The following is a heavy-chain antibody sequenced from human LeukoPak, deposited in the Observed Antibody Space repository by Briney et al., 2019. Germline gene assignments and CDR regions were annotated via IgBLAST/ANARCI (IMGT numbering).Heavy chain of an antibody. V-gene: IGHV1-69*13. CDR1: GDTFTTYA. D-gene: IGHD3-10*01. J-gene: IGHJ4*02. Sequence: SVKVSCKTSGDTFTTYAIIWVRQAPGQGLEWMGGIIPMFGTPNYAQKFQGRVTITADESTSTAYMELSSLRSEDTAVYYCARANGSGSYPFDYWGQGTLVTVSS. CDR3: ARANGSGSYPFDY. CDR2: IIPMFGTP.